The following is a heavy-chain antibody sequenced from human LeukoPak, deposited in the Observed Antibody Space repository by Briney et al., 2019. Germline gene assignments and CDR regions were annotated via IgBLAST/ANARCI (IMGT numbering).Heavy chain of an antibody. J-gene: IGHJ4*02. D-gene: IGHD3-10*01. CDR1: RFTFSRYA. CDR3: ARDGNFYYGPGSYCDY. Sequence: GRSPRLSCVASRFTFSRYAMHSVRLAPGKGLEWVAVISYDGSNKYYADSVKGRFTISRDNSKNTLYLQMTSLRAEDTALYYCARDGNFYYGPGSYCDYWGQGTLVTVSS. CDR2: ISYDGSNK. V-gene: IGHV3-30-3*01.